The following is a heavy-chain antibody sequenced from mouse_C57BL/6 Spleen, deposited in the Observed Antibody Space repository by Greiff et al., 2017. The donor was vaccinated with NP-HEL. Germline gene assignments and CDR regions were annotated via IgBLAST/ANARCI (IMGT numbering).Heavy chain of an antibody. J-gene: IGHJ4*01. CDR3: ARDGSYAMDY. CDR1: GYTFTSYW. D-gene: IGHD2-3*01. V-gene: IGHV1-69*01. CDR2: IDPSDSYT. Sequence: QVQLQQPGAELVMPGASVKLSCKASGYTFTSYWMHWVKQRPGQGLEWIGEIDPSDSYTNYNQKFKGKSTLTVDKSSRTAYMQLSSLTSEDSAVYYCARDGSYAMDYWGQGTSVTVSS.